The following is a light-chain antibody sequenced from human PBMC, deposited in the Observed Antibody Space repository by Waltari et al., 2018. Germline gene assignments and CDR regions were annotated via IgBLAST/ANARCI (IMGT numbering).Light chain of an antibody. CDR3: QHYLRLPVT. Sequence: EIVLTQSTGTLSLSLGERATVSCRARQSVSRALAWYQQKPGQAPRLLIYGASTRATGIADRFSGSGSWTDFSLTISRLEPDDFAVYYCQHYLRLPVTFGQGTTVEI. J-gene: IGKJ1*01. V-gene: IGKV3-20*01. CDR1: QSVSRA. CDR2: GAS.